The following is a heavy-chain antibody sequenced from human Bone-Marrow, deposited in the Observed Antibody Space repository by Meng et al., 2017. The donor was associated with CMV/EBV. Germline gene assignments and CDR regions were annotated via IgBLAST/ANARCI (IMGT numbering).Heavy chain of an antibody. Sequence: SVKVSCKASGGTFSSYAISWVRQAPGQGLEWMGGIIPIFGTANYAQKFQGRVTITTDESTSTAYMELSSLRSEDTAVYYCARALVVPAATRSLYYYYGMDVWGQGTTVTVSS. V-gene: IGHV1-69*05. D-gene: IGHD2-2*01. CDR1: GGTFSSYA. J-gene: IGHJ6*02. CDR3: ARALVVPAATRSLYYYYGMDV. CDR2: IIPIFGTA.